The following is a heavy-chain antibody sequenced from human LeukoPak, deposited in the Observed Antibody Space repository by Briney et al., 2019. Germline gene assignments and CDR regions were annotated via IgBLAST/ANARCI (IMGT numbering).Heavy chain of an antibody. CDR2: IYSGGST. V-gene: IGHV3-66*01. CDR1: GFTFSRYA. Sequence: PGGSLRLSCAASGFTFSRYAMSWVRQAPGKGLEWVSVIYSGGSTYYADSVKGRFTISRDNSKNTLYLQMNSLRAEDTAVYYCAREYCSGGSCYTDYWGQGTLVTVSS. CDR3: AREYCSGGSCYTDY. D-gene: IGHD2-15*01. J-gene: IGHJ4*02.